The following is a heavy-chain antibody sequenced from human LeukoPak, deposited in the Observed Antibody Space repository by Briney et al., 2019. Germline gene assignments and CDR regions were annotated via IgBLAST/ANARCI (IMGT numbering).Heavy chain of an antibody. Sequence: GGSLRLSCAASGFTFSSYSMNWVRQAPGKGLEWVSSISSSSSYIYYAGSVKGRFTISRDNAKNSLYLQMNSLRAEDTAVYYCARVGWELDAFDIWGQGTMVTVSS. D-gene: IGHD1-26*01. CDR2: ISSSSSYI. J-gene: IGHJ3*02. V-gene: IGHV3-21*01. CDR1: GFTFSSYS. CDR3: ARVGWELDAFDI.